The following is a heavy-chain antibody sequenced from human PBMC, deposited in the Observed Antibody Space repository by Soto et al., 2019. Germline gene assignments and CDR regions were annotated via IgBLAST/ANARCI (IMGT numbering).Heavy chain of an antibody. D-gene: IGHD2-2*01. CDR2: IYYSGST. CDR1: GGSISSSSYY. V-gene: IGHV4-39*01. J-gene: IGHJ4*02. CDR3: ASHPVCISTSCHSSDY. Sequence: PSETLSLTCTVSGGSISSSSYYWGWIRQPPGKGLEWIGSIYYSGSTYYNPSLKSRDTISVDTSKNQFSLKLSSVTAADTAVYYCASHPVCISTSCHSSDYLGQGTLVTVSS.